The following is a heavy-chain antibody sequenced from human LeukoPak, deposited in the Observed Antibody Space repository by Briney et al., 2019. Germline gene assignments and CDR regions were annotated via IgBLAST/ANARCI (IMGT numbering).Heavy chain of an antibody. CDR2: IYYSGST. D-gene: IGHD2-2*01. J-gene: IGHJ6*02. Sequence: SETLSLTCTVSGGSISSSSYYWGWIRQPPGKGLEWIGSIYYSGSTYYNPSLKSRVTISVDTSKNQFSLKLSSVTAADTAVYYCATSIDCSSTSCPRYYYYYYGMDVWGQGTTVTVSS. V-gene: IGHV4-39*01. CDR1: GGSISSSSYY. CDR3: ATSIDCSSTSCPRYYYYYYGMDV.